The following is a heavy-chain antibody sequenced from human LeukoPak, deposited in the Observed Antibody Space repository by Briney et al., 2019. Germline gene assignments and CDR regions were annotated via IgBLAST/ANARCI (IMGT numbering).Heavy chain of an antibody. Sequence: ASVKVSCKASGYTFTSYDINWVRQATGQGFEWMGWMNPNSGNTGYAQKFQGRVTMTRNTSISTAYMELSSLRSEDTAVYYCAIGYGSGSYYGFDYWGQGTLVTVSS. CDR1: GYTFTSYD. CDR2: MNPNSGNT. V-gene: IGHV1-8*01. CDR3: AIGYGSGSYYGFDY. J-gene: IGHJ4*02. D-gene: IGHD3-10*01.